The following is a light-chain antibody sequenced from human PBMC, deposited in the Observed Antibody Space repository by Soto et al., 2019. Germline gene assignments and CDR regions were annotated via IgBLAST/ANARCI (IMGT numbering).Light chain of an antibody. CDR1: QSIRTR. J-gene: IGKJ1*01. CDR2: DAA. Sequence: DIELTQSPGTLSSSVGDRVTLSCRASQSIRTRLAWYQQKPGEAPKLLIYDAASLKSGVPSRFSGGGCGTAFPPTVSSLQPDDFTTNYCKQFNTNPWTFGQGTKVNI. CDR3: KQFNTNPWT. V-gene: IGKV1-5*01.